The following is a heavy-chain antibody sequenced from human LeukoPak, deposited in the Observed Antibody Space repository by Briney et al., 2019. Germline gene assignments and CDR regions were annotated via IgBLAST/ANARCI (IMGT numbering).Heavy chain of an antibody. D-gene: IGHD4-11*01. J-gene: IGHJ5*02. CDR2: INPSGGST. V-gene: IGHV1-46*01. CDR1: GYTFTSYY. Sequence: ASVTVSCKASGYTFTSYYMHWVRQAPGQGLEWMGIINPSGGSTSYAQKFQGRVTMTRNTSISTAYMELSSLRSEDTAVYYCARDHFLQYDPWGQGTLVTVSS. CDR3: ARDHFLQYDP.